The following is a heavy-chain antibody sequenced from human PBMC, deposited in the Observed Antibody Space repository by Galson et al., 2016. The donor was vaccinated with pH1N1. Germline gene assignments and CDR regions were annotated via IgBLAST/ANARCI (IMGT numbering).Heavy chain of an antibody. CDR2: IIPIFNTA. V-gene: IGHV1-69*13. Sequence: SVKVSCKASGGTFGSYGINWVRQAPGQGLEWMGGIIPIFNTAKYAQNFQGRVTITADQSTTTAYMELSSLRSEDTAVSYCAREDYYDTDLSDWYFDLWGRGTLLTVSS. D-gene: IGHD3-22*01. CDR3: AREDYYDTDLSDWYFDL. J-gene: IGHJ2*01. CDR1: GGTFGSYG.